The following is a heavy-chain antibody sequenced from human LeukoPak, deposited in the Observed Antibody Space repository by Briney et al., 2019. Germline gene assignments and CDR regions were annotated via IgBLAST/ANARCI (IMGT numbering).Heavy chain of an antibody. V-gene: IGHV3-23*01. Sequence: PGGSLRLSCAASGFTFSSYAMSWVRQAPGKGLEWVSAISGSGGSTYYADSVKGRFTISRDGSKNTLYLQMNSLRAEDTAVYYCAKSPKGRGSYPNWFDPWGQGTLVTVSS. J-gene: IGHJ5*02. CDR3: AKSPKGRGSYPNWFDP. D-gene: IGHD1-26*01. CDR1: GFTFSSYA. CDR2: ISGSGGST.